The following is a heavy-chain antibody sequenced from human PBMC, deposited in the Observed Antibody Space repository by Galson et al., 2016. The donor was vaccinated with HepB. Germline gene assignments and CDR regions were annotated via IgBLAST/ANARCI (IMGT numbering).Heavy chain of an antibody. CDR3: AKYLHYLALDY. CDR1: GFTFTTYS. CDR2: ISSRSSYI. V-gene: IGHV3-21*04. Sequence: SLRLSCAVSGFTFTTYSMSWVRQVPGKGLEWVSSISSRSSYIYYADSVKGRFTISRDNARNSLYLEINSPRADDTAVYYCAKYLHYLALDYWGRGVLVTVSS. D-gene: IGHD1-26*01. J-gene: IGHJ4*02.